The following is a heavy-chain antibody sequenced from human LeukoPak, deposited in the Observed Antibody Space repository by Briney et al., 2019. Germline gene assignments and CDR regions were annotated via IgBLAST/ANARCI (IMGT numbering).Heavy chain of an antibody. V-gene: IGHV6-1*01. CDR3: AGDHSFRFDY. Sequence: SQTLSLTCAISGDSVSSNSAAWNWIRQTPSRGLEWLGRTCYRSKWYNDYAGSVKSRIIINPDTSKNQFSLQLNSVTPEDTAVYYCAGDHSFRFDYWGQGALVTVSS. CDR1: GDSVSSNSAA. J-gene: IGHJ4*02. D-gene: IGHD2-21*01. CDR2: TCYRSKWYN.